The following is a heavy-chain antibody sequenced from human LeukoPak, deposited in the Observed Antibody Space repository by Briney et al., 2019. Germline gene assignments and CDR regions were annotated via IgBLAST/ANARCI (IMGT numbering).Heavy chain of an antibody. CDR2: IKQDGSEI. V-gene: IGHV3-7*04. J-gene: IGHJ4*02. Sequence: PGGSLRLSCAASGFTFSNYWMTWVRQAPGKGLEWVAKIKQDGSEIYYVDSVTGRFTISRDNAKNSVFLQMNSLRAEDTAVYYCAKDSGTYAFDYWGQGTLVTVSS. D-gene: IGHD1-26*01. CDR3: AKDSGTYAFDY. CDR1: GFTFSNYW.